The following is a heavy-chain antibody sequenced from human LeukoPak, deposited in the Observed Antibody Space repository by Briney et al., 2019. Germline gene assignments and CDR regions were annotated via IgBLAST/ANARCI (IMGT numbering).Heavy chain of an antibody. CDR1: GFTFDDYA. V-gene: IGHV3-20*04. J-gene: IGHJ4*02. CDR3: ARGGRYSNSWPDY. D-gene: IGHD6-13*01. CDR2: INWNGGST. Sequence: GGSLRLSCAASGFTFDDYAMSGVRQAPGKGLEWVSGINWNGGSTGYADSVKGRFTISRDNAKNSLYLQMNSLRVEDTALYYCARGGRYSNSWPDYWGQGTLVTVSS.